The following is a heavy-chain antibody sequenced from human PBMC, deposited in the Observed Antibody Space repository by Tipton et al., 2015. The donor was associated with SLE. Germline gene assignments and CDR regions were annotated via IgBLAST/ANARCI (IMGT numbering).Heavy chain of an antibody. CDR3: ASLSGAMIVVAITTPLFDY. D-gene: IGHD3-22*01. J-gene: IGHJ4*02. Sequence: TLSLTCTVSGGSISSYYWSWIRQPPGKGLEWIGYIYYSGSTNYNPSFRSRVTISVDTSKNQFSLKLSSVTAADTAVYYCASLSGAMIVVAITTPLFDYWGQGTLVTVSS. V-gene: IGHV4-59*08. CDR2: IYYSGST. CDR1: GGSISSYY.